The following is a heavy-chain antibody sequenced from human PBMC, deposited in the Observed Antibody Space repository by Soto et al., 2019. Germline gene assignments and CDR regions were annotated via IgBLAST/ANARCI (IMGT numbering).Heavy chain of an antibody. D-gene: IGHD3-22*01. CDR2: IPYDGSNK. CDR1: GFTFNTYA. Sequence: GGSLRLSCATSGFTFNTYAMHWVRQAPGKGLELVAIIPYDGSNKYYADSVKGRFTISRDNPKNTVYLEMSSLRPEDTAVYYCARDLSRGITMIALEIHYWGQGTLVTVSS. V-gene: IGHV3-30-3*01. J-gene: IGHJ4*02. CDR3: ARDLSRGITMIALEIHY.